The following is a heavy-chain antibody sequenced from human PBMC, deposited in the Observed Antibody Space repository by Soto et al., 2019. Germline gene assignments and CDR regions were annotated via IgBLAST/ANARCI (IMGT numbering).Heavy chain of an antibody. CDR1: GYTFTSYD. CDR3: ARGAGRGGDHLGY. Sequence: QVQLLQSGAEVKKPGASVKVSCKASGYTFTSYDINWVRQATGQGLEWIGWMNPNSGNTGYAQKFQGRVTMTRNTAISTAEMEVSSVRSADTAVYCCARGAGRGGDHLGYWGQGTLVTVSS. J-gene: IGHJ4*02. D-gene: IGHD2-21*02. V-gene: IGHV1-8*01. CDR2: MNPNSGNT.